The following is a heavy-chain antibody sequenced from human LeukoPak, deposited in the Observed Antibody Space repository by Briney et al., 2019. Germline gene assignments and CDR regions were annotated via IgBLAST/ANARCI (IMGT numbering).Heavy chain of an antibody. D-gene: IGHD4-17*01. CDR3: ARDKKEEATVSPLDY. J-gene: IGHJ4*02. CDR2: INHSGST. Sequence: PSETLSLTCAVYGVSFSGYYWSWIRQPPGKGLEWIGEINHSGSTNYNPSLKSRVTISVDTSKNQFSLKLSSVTAADTAVYYCARDKKEEATVSPLDYWGQGTLVTVSS. V-gene: IGHV4-34*01. CDR1: GVSFSGYY.